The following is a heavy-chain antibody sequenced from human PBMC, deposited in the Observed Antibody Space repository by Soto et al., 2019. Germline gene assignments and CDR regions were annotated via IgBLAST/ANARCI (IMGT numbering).Heavy chain of an antibody. D-gene: IGHD2-2*02. CDR3: ARDPVVVVPAALRERRYYYYMDV. CDR1: GFTFSSYW. CDR2: INSDGSST. Sequence: GGSLRLSCAASGFTFSSYWMHWVRQAPGKGLVWVSRINSDGSSTSYADSVKGRFTISRDNAKNTLYLQMNSLRAEDTAVYYCARDPVVVVPAALRERRYYYYMDVWGKGTTGTVSS. V-gene: IGHV3-74*01. J-gene: IGHJ6*03.